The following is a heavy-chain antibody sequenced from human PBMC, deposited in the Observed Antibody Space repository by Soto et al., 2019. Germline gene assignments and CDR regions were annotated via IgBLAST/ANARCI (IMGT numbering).Heavy chain of an antibody. CDR2: IRSKAYGGTT. J-gene: IGHJ6*02. CDR1: GSTFGDYA. V-gene: IGHV3-49*04. Sequence: PGGSLRLSCTASGSTFGDYAMSWVRQAPGKGLEWVGFIRSKAYGGTTEYAASVKGRFTISRDDSKSIAYLQMNSLKTEDTAVYYCTRDQGFLEWLLYPESYYYYGMDVWGQGTTVTVSS. CDR3: TRDQGFLEWLLYPESYYYYGMDV. D-gene: IGHD3-3*01.